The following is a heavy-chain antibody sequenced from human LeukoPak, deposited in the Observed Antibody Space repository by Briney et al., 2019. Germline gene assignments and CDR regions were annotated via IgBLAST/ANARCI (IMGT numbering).Heavy chain of an antibody. CDR1: GGSISSYY. CDR2: IYYSGST. J-gene: IGHJ4*02. CDR3: ARHADTAMVSILDY. Sequence: SETLSLTCTVSGGSISSYYWSWIRQPPGKGLEWIGYIYYSGSTNYNPSLKSRVTISVDTSKNQFSLKLSSVTAADTAVYYCARHADTAMVSILDYWGQGTLVTVSS. V-gene: IGHV4-59*08. D-gene: IGHD5-18*01.